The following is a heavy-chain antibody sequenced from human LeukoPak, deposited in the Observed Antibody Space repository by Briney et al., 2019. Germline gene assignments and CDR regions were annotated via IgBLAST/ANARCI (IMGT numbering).Heavy chain of an antibody. Sequence: PGGSLRLSCAASGFAFGSYYMNWVRQAPGKGLERVANIKPDGSEEHYVDSVWGGFTISRDNAKNSVHLQMNSLRADDTALYYCVRGHYADYTSQGTLVTVSS. CDR2: IKPDGSEE. V-gene: IGHV3-7*01. CDR1: GFAFGSYY. J-gene: IGHJ4*02. CDR3: VRGHYADY.